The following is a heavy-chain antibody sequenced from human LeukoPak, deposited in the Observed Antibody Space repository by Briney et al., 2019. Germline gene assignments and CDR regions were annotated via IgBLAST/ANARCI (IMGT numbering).Heavy chain of an antibody. Sequence: GGSLRLSCAASGFTFTPYAMSWVRQAPGKGLQWVSALSGSGASTYYADSVKGRFTIPRDNSKNTVYLQMNSLRAEDTAVYYCAKNHYNTDSYSDYWGQGTLVTVSS. CDR2: LSGSGAST. CDR1: GFTFTPYA. J-gene: IGHJ4*02. D-gene: IGHD1-14*01. V-gene: IGHV3-23*01. CDR3: AKNHYNTDSYSDY.